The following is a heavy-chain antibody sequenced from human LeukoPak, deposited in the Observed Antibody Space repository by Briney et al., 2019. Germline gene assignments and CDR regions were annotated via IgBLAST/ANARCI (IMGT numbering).Heavy chain of an antibody. D-gene: IGHD5-12*01. J-gene: IGHJ5*02. CDR1: GGSISSGDYY. CDR3: ARGVKGIVATMNWFDP. CDR2: IYYSGST. Sequence: SQTLSLTCTVSGGSISSGDYYWSWIRQPPGKGLEWIGYIYYSGSTNYNPSLKSRVTISVDTSKNQFSLKLSSVTAADTAVYYCARGVKGIVATMNWFDPWGQGTLVTVSS. V-gene: IGHV4-30-4*01.